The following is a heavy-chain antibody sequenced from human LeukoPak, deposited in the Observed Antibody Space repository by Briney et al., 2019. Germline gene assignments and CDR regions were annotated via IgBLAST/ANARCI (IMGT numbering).Heavy chain of an antibody. D-gene: IGHD2-2*01. V-gene: IGHV3-23*01. J-gene: IGHJ4*02. CDR1: GFTFSTYA. CDR3: AKEGGPAGFYEY. CDR2: ISAGGASK. Sequence: GGSLRLSCAASGFTFSTYAMSWVRQAPGEGLEWVSGISAGGASKYYADSVKGRFTISRDNSKNTLYLQMSSLGAEDTGVYYCAKEGGPAGFYEYWGQGTLVTVSS.